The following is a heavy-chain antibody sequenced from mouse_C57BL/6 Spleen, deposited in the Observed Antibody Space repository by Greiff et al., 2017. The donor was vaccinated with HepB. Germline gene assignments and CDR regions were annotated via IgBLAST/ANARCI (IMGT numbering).Heavy chain of an antibody. Sequence: QVQLQQPGAELVMPGASVKLSCKASGYTFTSYWMHWVKQRPGQGLEWIGEIDPSDSYTNYNQKFKGKSTLTVDKSSSTAYMQLSSLTSEDSAVYYCARWECHSYYGSSYDYWYFDVWGKGTTVTVSS. V-gene: IGHV1-69*01. CDR1: GYTFTSYW. CDR2: IDPSDSYT. D-gene: IGHD1-1*01. CDR3: ARWECHSYYGSSYDYWYFDV. J-gene: IGHJ1*03.